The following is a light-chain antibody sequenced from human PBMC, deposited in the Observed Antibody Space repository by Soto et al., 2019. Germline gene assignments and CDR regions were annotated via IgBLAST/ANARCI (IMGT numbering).Light chain of an antibody. CDR1: QGISSY. CDR3: KKYNSAPET. CDR2: AAS. Sequence: DIQMTQSPSSLSASVGDRVTITCRASQGISSYLAWYQQKPGKVPKVLIYAASTLHSGVPSRFSGSGSGTEFTLPISNVQPEDVATYYCKKYNSAPETFGQGTKVEIK. V-gene: IGKV1-27*01. J-gene: IGKJ1*01.